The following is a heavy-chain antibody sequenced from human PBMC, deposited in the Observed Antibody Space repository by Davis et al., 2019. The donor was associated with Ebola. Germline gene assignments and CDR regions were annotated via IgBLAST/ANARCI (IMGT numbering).Heavy chain of an antibody. J-gene: IGHJ4*02. CDR3: AKDPGGHSGESDY. CDR1: GFTFSRYG. V-gene: IGHV3-30*02. CDR2: IWFDGRNA. Sequence: GESLKISCAASGFTFSRYGMHWVRQTPGKGLEWVAFIWFDGRNAHYIDSVKGRFTISRDNSKNTLYLQMNSLRPEDTAMYYCAKDPGGHSGESDYWGQGTLVIVSS. D-gene: IGHD2-15*01.